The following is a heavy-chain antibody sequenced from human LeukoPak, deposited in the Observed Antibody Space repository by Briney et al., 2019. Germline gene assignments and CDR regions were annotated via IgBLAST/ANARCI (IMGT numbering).Heavy chain of an antibody. CDR2: IYYSGST. CDR1: GVSISSFY. V-gene: IGHV4-59*01. J-gene: IGHJ5*02. Sequence: SETLSLTCTVAGVSISSFYWSWIRPPPGKGPEWIVYIYYSGSTNYNPSLKSRVTISVDTSKNQFSLKLSFVTAADTAVYYCARHGYSSGSLAWFDPWGQGTQVTVSS. D-gene: IGHD6-19*01. CDR3: ARHGYSSGSLAWFDP.